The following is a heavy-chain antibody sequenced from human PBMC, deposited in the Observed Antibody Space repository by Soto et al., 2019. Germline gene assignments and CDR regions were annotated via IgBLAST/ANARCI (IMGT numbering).Heavy chain of an antibody. D-gene: IGHD5-18*01. Sequence: SQTLSLTCAISGDSVSSNSAAWNWTRQSPSRGLEWLGRTYYRFKWYNDYAVSVKSRITINPHTSKNQFSLQLKSVTPEDTAVYYCARDRYSYGYAFDIWGQGTMVTVSS. J-gene: IGHJ3*02. V-gene: IGHV6-1*01. CDR3: ARDRYSYGYAFDI. CDR1: GDSVSSNSAA. CDR2: TYYRFKWYN.